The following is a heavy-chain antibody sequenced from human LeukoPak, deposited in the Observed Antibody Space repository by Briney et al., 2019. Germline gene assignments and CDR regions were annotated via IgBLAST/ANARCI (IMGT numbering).Heavy chain of an antibody. D-gene: IGHD3-10*01. Sequence: GGSLRLSCAASGFTFSYYWMYWVRQAPGKGLEWVASIKLDGSEQYYLGSVKGRFTISRDNARNSLYLQMNSLRAEDTAVYYCARDSPRGWSMDVWGKGTTVTVSS. J-gene: IGHJ6*03. CDR2: IKLDGSEQ. CDR3: ARDSPRGWSMDV. CDR1: GFTFSYYW. V-gene: IGHV3-7*01.